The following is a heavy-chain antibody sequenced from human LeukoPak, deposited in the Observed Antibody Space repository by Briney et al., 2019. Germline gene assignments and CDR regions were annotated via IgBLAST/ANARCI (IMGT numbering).Heavy chain of an antibody. D-gene: IGHD3-3*01. CDR2: IYYSGST. J-gene: IGHJ4*02. V-gene: IGHV4-39*01. CDR3: ARRPKVLRFLEWFFDY. CDR1: GGSISSSSYY. Sequence: SETLSLTCTVSGGSISSSSYYWGWIRQPPGKGLEWIGSIYYSGSTYYNPSLKSRVTISVDTSKNQFSLKLSSVTAADTAVYYCARRPKVLRFLEWFFDYWGQGTLVTVSS.